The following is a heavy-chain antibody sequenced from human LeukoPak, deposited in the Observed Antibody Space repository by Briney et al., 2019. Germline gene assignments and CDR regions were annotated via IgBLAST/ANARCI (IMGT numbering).Heavy chain of an antibody. V-gene: IGHV1-24*01. CDR1: GYTLTELS. CDR2: FDPEDGET. CDR3: ATVNMGFGANWFDP. D-gene: IGHD3-10*01. Sequence: ASVKVSCKASGYTLTELSMHWVRQAPGKGLEWMGGFDPEDGETIYAQKFQGRVTMTEDTSTDTAYMELSSLRSEDTAVYYCATVNMGFGANWFDPWGQGTLVTVSS. J-gene: IGHJ5*02.